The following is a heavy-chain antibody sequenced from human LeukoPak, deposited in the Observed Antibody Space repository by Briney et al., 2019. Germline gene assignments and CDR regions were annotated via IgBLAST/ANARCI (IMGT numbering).Heavy chain of an antibody. D-gene: IGHD3-9*01. CDR3: ARDSDWLLFDY. J-gene: IGHJ4*02. CDR1: GFTVSGSY. Sequence: TGGSLRLSCAASGFTVSGSYMNWIRQAPGKGLDWVSVIYFGGNTYYAESVKSRFTISTDNGKNTLYLHMNSLRADDTAVYYCARDSDWLLFDYWGQGTLVTVSS. V-gene: IGHV3-66*01. CDR2: IYFGGNT.